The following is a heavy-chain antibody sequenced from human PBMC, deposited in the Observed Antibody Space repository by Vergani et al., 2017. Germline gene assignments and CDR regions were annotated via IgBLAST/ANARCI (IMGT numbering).Heavy chain of an antibody. CDR1: GYSFTSYW. Sequence: EVQLVQSGAEVKKPGESLRISCKGSGYSFTSYWISWVRQMPGKGLEWMGRIDPSDSYTNYSPSFQGHVTISADKSISTAYLQWSSLNASYTAMYYCASLIDYYGDSDGAFDIWGQGTMVTVSS. D-gene: IGHD4-17*01. V-gene: IGHV5-10-1*03. CDR2: IDPSDSYT. J-gene: IGHJ3*02. CDR3: ASLIDYYGDSDGAFDI.